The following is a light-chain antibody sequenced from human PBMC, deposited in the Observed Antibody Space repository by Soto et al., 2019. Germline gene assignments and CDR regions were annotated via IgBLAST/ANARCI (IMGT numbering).Light chain of an antibody. CDR3: QQYGSSPPLT. CDR1: HSVSSSY. J-gene: IGKJ5*01. V-gene: IGKV3-20*01. CDR2: GAS. Sequence: EIVLTQSPGTLSFSPGERATLSCRASHSVSSSYLAWYQQKPGQAPRLLIYGASDRATDIPDRFSGSGSGTDFTLTISRLEPEDFAVYYCQQYGSSPPLTFGPGTRLEIK.